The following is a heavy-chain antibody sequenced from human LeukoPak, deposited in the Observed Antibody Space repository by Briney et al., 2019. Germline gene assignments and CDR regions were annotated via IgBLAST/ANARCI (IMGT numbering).Heavy chain of an antibody. CDR2: ISGGGSST. J-gene: IGHJ5*02. CDR3: TKGSAITPLAWFDP. CDR1: GFTFSSYA. D-gene: IGHD5/OR15-5a*01. V-gene: IGHV3-23*01. Sequence: GGSLRLSCAASGFTFSSYAMSWVRQAPGKGLAWVSSISGGGSSTYYADSVKGRLTISRDNSKNTLFLQMNSLRAEDTAVYYCTKGSAITPLAWFDPWGQGTLVTVSS.